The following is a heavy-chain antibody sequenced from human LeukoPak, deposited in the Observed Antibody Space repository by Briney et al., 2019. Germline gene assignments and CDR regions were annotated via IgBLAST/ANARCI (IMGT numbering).Heavy chain of an antibody. V-gene: IGHV4-59*01. CDR3: ARVYYSNSYDYWYFDL. CDR1: GDFITAYY. D-gene: IGHD6-13*01. J-gene: IGHJ2*01. CDR2: VYYTGST. Sequence: SETLSLTCTVSGDFITAYYWSWIRQPPGKGLEWIGYVYYTGSTEYNPSLRSRVTISLEMSKNQFSLKLSSVTAADTAVYYCARVYYSNSYDYWYFDLWGRGTLVTVSS.